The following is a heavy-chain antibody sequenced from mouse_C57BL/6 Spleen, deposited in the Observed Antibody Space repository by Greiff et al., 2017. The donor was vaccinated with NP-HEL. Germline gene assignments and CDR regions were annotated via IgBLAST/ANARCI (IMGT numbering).Heavy chain of an antibody. CDR3: ARSGTGTIPWFAY. CDR1: GYAFSSYW. D-gene: IGHD4-1*01. J-gene: IGHJ3*01. CDR2: IYPGDGDT. Sequence: QVQLKQSGAELVKPGASVKISCKASGYAFSSYWMNWVKQRPGKGLEWIGQIYPGDGDTNYNGKFKGKATLTADKSSSTAYMQLSSLTSEDSAVYFCARSGTGTIPWFAYWGQGTLVTVSA. V-gene: IGHV1-80*01.